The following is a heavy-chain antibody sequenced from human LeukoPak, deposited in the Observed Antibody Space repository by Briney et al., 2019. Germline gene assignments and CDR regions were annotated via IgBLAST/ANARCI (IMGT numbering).Heavy chain of an antibody. CDR1: GFTFSSYW. Sequence: GGSLRLSCVASGFTFSSYWMSWVRQAPGKGLEWVANIKQDGSEKYYVDSVKGRFTISRDNAKNSLYLQMNSLRAEDTAVYYCARELVGPFDYWGQGTLVTVSS. J-gene: IGHJ4*02. V-gene: IGHV3-7*01. CDR3: ARELVGPFDY. CDR2: IKQDGSEK. D-gene: IGHD6-6*01.